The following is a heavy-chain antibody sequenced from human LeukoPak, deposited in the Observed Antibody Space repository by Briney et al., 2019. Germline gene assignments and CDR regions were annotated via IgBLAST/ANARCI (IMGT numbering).Heavy chain of an antibody. CDR1: GFTFSSYW. Sequence: GGSLRLSCAASGFTFSSYWMHWVRQAPGKGLVWVSRINNEETITTYADSVKGRFTISRDNAKNTLFLQMNSLRADDTAVYYCAKERSGVVDYWGQGTLVTVSS. CDR2: INNEETIT. V-gene: IGHV3-74*01. D-gene: IGHD6-19*01. J-gene: IGHJ4*02. CDR3: AKERSGVVDY.